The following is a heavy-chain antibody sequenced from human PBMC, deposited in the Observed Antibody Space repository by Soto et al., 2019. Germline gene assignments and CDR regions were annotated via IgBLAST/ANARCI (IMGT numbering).Heavy chain of an antibody. CDR2: ISHDGTYT. J-gene: IGHJ3*02. CDR1: GFTFSDHG. CDR3: ARGMGIDLGNAGFRAFDI. Sequence: PGESLRLSCAAAGFTFSDHGMHWVRQAPGKGLECVGLISHDGTYTHLEGSVKGRFTISRDNPGNTLYLQMNSLRVEDTALYFCARGMGIDLGNAGFRAFDIWGPGTTVTVSS. V-gene: IGHV3-30*03. D-gene: IGHD3-9*01.